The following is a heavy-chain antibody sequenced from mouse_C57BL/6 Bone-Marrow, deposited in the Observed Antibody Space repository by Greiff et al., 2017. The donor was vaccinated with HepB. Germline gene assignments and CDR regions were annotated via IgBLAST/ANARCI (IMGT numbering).Heavy chain of an antibody. V-gene: IGHV5-16*01. Sequence: EVQLMESEGGLVQPGSSMKLSCTASGFTFSDYYMAWVRQVPEKGLEWVANINYDGSSTYYLDSLKSRFIISRDNAKNILYLQMSSLKSEDTATYYCARCSGYFDYWGQGTTLTVSS. CDR1: GFTFSDYY. CDR3: ARCSGYFDY. CDR2: INYDGSST. D-gene: IGHD3-2*02. J-gene: IGHJ2*01.